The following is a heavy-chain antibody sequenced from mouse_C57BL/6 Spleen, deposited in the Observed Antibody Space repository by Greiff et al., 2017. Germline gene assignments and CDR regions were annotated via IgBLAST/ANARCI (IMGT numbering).Heavy chain of an antibody. CDR3: ARGYYGKAMDY. J-gene: IGHJ4*01. CDR2: ISSGSSTI. V-gene: IGHV5-17*01. CDR1: GFTFSDYG. Sequence: EVMLVESGGGLVKPGGSLKLSCAASGFTFSDYGMHWVRQAPEKGLEWVAYISSGSSTIYYADTVKGRFTISRDNAKNTLFLQMTSLRSEDTAMYYCARGYYGKAMDYWGQGTSVTVSS. D-gene: IGHD1-1*01.